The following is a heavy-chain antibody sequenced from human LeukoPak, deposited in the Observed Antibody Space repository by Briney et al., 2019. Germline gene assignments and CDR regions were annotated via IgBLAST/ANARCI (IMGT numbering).Heavy chain of an antibody. J-gene: IGHJ4*02. CDR2: ISSNGGST. D-gene: IGHD6-6*01. Sequence: PGGSLRLSCAASGFTFSSYAMHWVRPAPGKGLEYVSAISSNGGSTYYANSVKGRFTISRDNSKNTLYLQMGSLRAEDMAVYYCARVSSSYDYWGQGTLVTVSS. V-gene: IGHV3-64*01. CDR1: GFTFSSYA. CDR3: ARVSSSYDY.